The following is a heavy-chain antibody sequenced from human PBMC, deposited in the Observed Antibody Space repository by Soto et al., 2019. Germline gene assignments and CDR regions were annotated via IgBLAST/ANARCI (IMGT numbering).Heavy chain of an antibody. D-gene: IGHD2-15*01. CDR1: GYTFTSYG. Sequence: QVQLVQSGADVKKPGASVKVSCKTSGYTFTSYGTSWVRQVPGQGLEWMGWISAYSGNINYAQKFQDRVTMTTDTATTAAYMELRSLTSDDTAVYYCASDCSGATCSCNYWGQGTLVTVSS. J-gene: IGHJ4*02. CDR3: ASDCSGATCSCNY. V-gene: IGHV1-18*01. CDR2: ISAYSGNI.